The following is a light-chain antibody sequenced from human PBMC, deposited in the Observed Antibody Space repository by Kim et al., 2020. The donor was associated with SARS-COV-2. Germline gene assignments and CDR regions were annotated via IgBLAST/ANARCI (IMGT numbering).Light chain of an antibody. Sequence: VSPGQTASISCSGDKLGDKYAAWYQQKPGQSPVVVIYQDNKRPSGIPERFSGSNSGNTATLTISGTQATDEADYYCQTWDRSIAVFGGGTQLTVL. J-gene: IGLJ2*01. CDR3: QTWDRSIAV. CDR2: QDN. CDR1: KLGDKY. V-gene: IGLV3-1*01.